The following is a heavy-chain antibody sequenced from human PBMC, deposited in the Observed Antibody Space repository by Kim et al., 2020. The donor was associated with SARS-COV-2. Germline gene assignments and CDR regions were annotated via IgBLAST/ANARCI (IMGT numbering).Heavy chain of an antibody. CDR2: IYSGGST. CDR3: AREGAPYYDFWSGSIHYYYGMDV. Sequence: GGSLRLSCAASGFTVSSNYMSWVRQAPGKGLEWVSVIYSGGSTYYADSVKGRFTISRDNSKNTLYLQMNSLRAEDTAVYYCAREGAPYYDFWSGSIHYYYGMDVWGQGTTVTVSS. V-gene: IGHV3-53*01. D-gene: IGHD3-3*01. CDR1: GFTVSSNY. J-gene: IGHJ6*02.